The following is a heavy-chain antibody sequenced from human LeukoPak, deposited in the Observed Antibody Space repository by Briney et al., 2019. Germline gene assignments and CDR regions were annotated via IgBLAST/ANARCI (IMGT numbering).Heavy chain of an antibody. CDR1: GFIFGNYD. D-gene: IGHD3-22*01. CDR2: IRSKAFGGTG. Sequence: GGSLRLSCTGSGFIFGNYDLSWFRQAPGKGLEWVGFIRSKAFGGTGEYASAVKGRFIISRDDSKNIAYLQMKSLKIEDTAVYYCARDLYDSSGYYFGHWGQGTLVTVSS. V-gene: IGHV3-49*03. J-gene: IGHJ4*02. CDR3: ARDLYDSSGYYFGH.